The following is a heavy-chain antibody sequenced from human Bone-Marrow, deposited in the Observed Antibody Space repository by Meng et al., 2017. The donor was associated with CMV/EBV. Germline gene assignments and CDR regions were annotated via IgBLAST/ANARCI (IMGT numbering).Heavy chain of an antibody. CDR3: ARAGALWFGGGLDV. Sequence: GGSLRLSCAASGFTFSAYDMHWVRQATGKGLEWASAIGTAYNTYYPASVRGRFTISRENAKNSLYLQMNSLTAGDTAVYYCARAGALWFGGGLDVWGQGTTVTVSS. D-gene: IGHD3-10*01. CDR2: IGTAYNT. J-gene: IGHJ6*02. V-gene: IGHV3-13*01. CDR1: GFTFSAYD.